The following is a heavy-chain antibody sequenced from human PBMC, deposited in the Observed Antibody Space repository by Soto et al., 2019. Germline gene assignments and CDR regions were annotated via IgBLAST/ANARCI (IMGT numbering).Heavy chain of an antibody. CDR2: IFYTGST. J-gene: IGHJ6*02. CDR1: GGSINSGGYY. CDR3: ARGAYDFWSGYTQIYYYYYGMDV. V-gene: IGHV4-31*02. D-gene: IGHD3-3*01. Sequence: SETLSLTCTVSGGSINSGGYYWSWIRQHPGKGLEWIGKIFYTGSTSYNPSLKSRVNISVDTSKNQFSLKLSSVTAADTAVYYCARGAYDFWSGYTQIYYYYYGMDVWGQGTAVTVSS.